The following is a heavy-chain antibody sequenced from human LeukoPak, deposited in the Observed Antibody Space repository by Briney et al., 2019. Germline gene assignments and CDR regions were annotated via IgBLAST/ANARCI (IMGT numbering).Heavy chain of an antibody. V-gene: IGHV3-23*01. J-gene: IGHJ6*02. CDR1: GFTFSSYA. CDR2: ISGSGGSS. Sequence: PGGSLRLSCAASGFTFSSYAMSWVRQAPGKGLEWVSGISGSGGSSYYADSVKGRFTISRDNSKNTLYLQMNSLRAEDTAVYYCAKELEWFGELSLPYYYYGMDVWGQGTTVTVSS. D-gene: IGHD3-10*01. CDR3: AKELEWFGELSLPYYYYGMDV.